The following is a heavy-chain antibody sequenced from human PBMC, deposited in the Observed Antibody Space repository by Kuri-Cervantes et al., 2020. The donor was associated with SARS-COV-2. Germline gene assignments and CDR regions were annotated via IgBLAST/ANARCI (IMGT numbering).Heavy chain of an antibody. J-gene: IGHJ6*02. D-gene: IGHD3-10*01. V-gene: IGHV3-7*01. CDR1: GFTFSSYW. Sequence: GGSLRLSCAASGFTFSSYWMSWVRQAPGKGLEWVANIKQDGSEKYYVDSVKGRFTISRDNAKNSLYLQMNSLRAEDTAVYYCARDRDYGSGFYGMDVWGQGTTGTVSS. CDR2: IKQDGSEK. CDR3: ARDRDYGSGFYGMDV.